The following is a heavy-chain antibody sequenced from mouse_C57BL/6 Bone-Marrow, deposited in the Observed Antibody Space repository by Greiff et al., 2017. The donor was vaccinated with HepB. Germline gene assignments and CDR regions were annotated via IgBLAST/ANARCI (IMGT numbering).Heavy chain of an antibody. CDR1: GYTFTDYY. V-gene: IGHV1-19*01. J-gene: IGHJ4*01. Sequence: EVQLVESGPVLVKPGASVKMSCKASGYTFTDYYMNWVKQSHGKSLEWIGVINPYNGGTSYNQKFKGKATLTVDKSSSTAYMELNSLTSEDSAVYYCARSYYRGAMDYWGQGTSVTVSS. D-gene: IGHD1-1*01. CDR3: ARSYYRGAMDY. CDR2: INPYNGGT.